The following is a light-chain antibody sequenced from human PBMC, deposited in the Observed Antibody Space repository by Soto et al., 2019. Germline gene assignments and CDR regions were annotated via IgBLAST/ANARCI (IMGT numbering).Light chain of an antibody. CDR2: DVA. V-gene: IGLV2-14*01. CDR3: SSYTTSSTYV. J-gene: IGLJ1*01. Sequence: QSVLTQPPSASGSPGQSVTISCTGTSRDVGGYNYVSWYQQHPGKAPKLMIYDVANRPSGVSNRFSGSKSGITASLTISGLQAEDEADYYCSSYTTSSTYVFGTGTKVTVL. CDR1: SRDVGGYNY.